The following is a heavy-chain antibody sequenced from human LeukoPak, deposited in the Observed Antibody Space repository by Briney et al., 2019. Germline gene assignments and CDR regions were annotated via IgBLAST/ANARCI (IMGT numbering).Heavy chain of an antibody. Sequence: GRSLRLSCAASGFTFSSYGMHWVRQAPGKGLEWVAVIWYDGSNKYYADSVKGRFTISRDNSKNTLYLQMNSLRAEDTAVYYCARGPSDTMVQAFYYYYMDVWGKGTTVTVSS. V-gene: IGHV3-33*01. D-gene: IGHD3-10*01. J-gene: IGHJ6*03. CDR3: ARGPSDTMVQAFYYYYMDV. CDR1: GFTFSSYG. CDR2: IWYDGSNK.